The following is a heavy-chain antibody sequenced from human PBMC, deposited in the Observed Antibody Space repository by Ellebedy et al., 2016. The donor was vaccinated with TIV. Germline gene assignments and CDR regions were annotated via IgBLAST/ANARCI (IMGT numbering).Heavy chain of an antibody. V-gene: IGHV3-21*01. CDR3: ARDRTYYYDSSGYPSWAHFDY. CDR1: GFTFSSYS. CDR2: ISSSSSYI. J-gene: IGHJ4*02. Sequence: GESLKISXAASGFTFSSYSMNWVRQAPGKGLEWVSSISSSSSYIYYADSVKGRFTISRDNAKNSLYLQMNSLRAEDTAVYYCARDRTYYYDSSGYPSWAHFDYWGQGTLVTVSS. D-gene: IGHD3-22*01.